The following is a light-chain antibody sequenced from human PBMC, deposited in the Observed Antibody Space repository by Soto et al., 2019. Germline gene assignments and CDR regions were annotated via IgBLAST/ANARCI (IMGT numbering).Light chain of an antibody. CDR1: SSDVGSYNL. CDR2: DGT. Sequence: QPASVSGSPGQSITISCTGTSSDVGSYNLVSWYQQYPGKAPKLMIYDGTKRPSGVSNRFSGSKSGNTASLTISGLQAEDEANYYCCSYAGSNVVFGGGTKLTVL. V-gene: IGLV2-23*01. CDR3: CSYAGSNVV. J-gene: IGLJ2*01.